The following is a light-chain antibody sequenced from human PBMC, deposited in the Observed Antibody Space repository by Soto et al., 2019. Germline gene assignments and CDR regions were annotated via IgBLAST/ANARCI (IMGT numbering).Light chain of an antibody. CDR1: QSVSRGY. CDR2: DTS. J-gene: IGKJ5*01. CDR3: QQHGGPPLT. V-gene: IGKV3-20*01. Sequence: EIVLPQSPGTLSLSPGERATLSCRASQSVSRGYLAWYQQKPGQAPRLLIRDTSTRAAGIPARFSGSGSGTDFTLTISTVEPEDFAVYYCQQHGGPPLTFGQGTRLEIK.